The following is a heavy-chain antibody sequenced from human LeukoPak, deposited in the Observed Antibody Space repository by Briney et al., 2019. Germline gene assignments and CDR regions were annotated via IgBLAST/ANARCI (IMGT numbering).Heavy chain of an antibody. CDR3: AKGGQRVTMVRGVTANWFDP. V-gene: IGHV3-23*01. D-gene: IGHD3-10*01. CDR1: GFTFSSYA. J-gene: IGHJ5*02. Sequence: TGGSLRLSCAASGFTFSSYAMSWVRQAPGKGLEWVSAISGSGGSTYYADSVKGRFTISRDNSKNTLYLQMNSLRAEDTAVYYCAKGGQRVTMVRGVTANWFDPWGQGTLVTVSS. CDR2: ISGSGGST.